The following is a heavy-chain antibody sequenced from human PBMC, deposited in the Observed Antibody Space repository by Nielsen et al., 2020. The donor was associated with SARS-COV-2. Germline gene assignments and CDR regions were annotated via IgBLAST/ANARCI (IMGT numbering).Heavy chain of an antibody. CDR3: ARERVGGITIFGVVTRYGMDV. Sequence: SETLSLTCTVSGGSISSGDYYWSWIRQPPGKGLEWIGYIYYSGSTYYNPSLKSRVTISVDTSKNQFSLKLSSVTAADTALYYCARERVGGITIFGVVTRYGMDVRGQGTTVTVSS. D-gene: IGHD3-3*01. CDR1: GGSISSGDYY. J-gene: IGHJ6*02. CDR2: IYYSGST. V-gene: IGHV4-30-4*01.